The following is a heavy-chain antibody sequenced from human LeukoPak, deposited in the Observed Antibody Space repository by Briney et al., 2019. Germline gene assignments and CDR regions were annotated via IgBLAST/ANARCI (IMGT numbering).Heavy chain of an antibody. V-gene: IGHV4-34*01. Sequence: SETLSLTCAVYSESFSTYYWNWIRQPPGKGLEWIGEINHSGSTTYNPSLKSRVTISVDTSKNQFSLKLSSVTAADTAVYYCARGGWYDFHYYYYYMDVWGKGTTVTVSS. D-gene: IGHD6-19*01. CDR1: SESFSTYY. J-gene: IGHJ6*03. CDR2: INHSGST. CDR3: ARGGWYDFHYYYYYMDV.